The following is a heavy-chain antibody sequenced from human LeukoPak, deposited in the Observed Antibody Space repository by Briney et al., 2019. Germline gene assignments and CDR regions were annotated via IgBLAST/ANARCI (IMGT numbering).Heavy chain of an antibody. CDR1: GYTFTSYD. CDR3: AILRRDLMRIAEGESPDY. D-gene: IGHD2-21*01. CDR2: MNPNSGNT. J-gene: IGHJ4*02. V-gene: IGHV1-8*01. Sequence: ASVKVSCKASGYTFTSYDINWVRQATGQWLEWMGWMNPNSGNTGYAQKFQGGVTMTRNTSISTAYMELSSLRSEDTAVYYCAILRRDLMRIAEGESPDYWGQGTLVTVSS.